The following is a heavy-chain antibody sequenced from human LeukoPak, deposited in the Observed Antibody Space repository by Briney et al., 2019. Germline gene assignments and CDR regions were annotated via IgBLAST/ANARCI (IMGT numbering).Heavy chain of an antibody. CDR3: ASFNRVHDPVSN. V-gene: IGHV3-11*01. CDR2: ISSSGSTI. D-gene: IGHD5/OR15-5a*01. J-gene: IGHJ4*02. Sequence: GGSLRLSCAASGFTFCEYYMSWIRQAPGQGREWVSYISSSGSTIYYADSVKGRFTISRDNTKNSLYLQMNSLRAEDTAVYYCASFNRVHDPVSNWGQGTLVTVSS. CDR1: GFTFCEYY.